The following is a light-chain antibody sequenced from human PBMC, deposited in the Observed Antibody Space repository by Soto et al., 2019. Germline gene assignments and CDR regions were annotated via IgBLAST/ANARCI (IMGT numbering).Light chain of an antibody. Sequence: ELVLTQSPGTLSLSPGERATLSCRASQSLSSRNLAWYQQKPGQAPRLLIYGASMRATGIPDRFSGSGSGTDFTLTISSLEPEDFAVYYCQQRSNWPSDFGQGTRLEIK. CDR1: QSLSSRN. CDR2: GAS. V-gene: IGKV3D-20*02. CDR3: QQRSNWPSD. J-gene: IGKJ5*01.